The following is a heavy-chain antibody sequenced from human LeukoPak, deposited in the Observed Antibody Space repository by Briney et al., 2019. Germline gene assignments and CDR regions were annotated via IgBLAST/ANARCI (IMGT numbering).Heavy chain of an antibody. J-gene: IGHJ5*02. CDR1: GFTFTTYS. CDR3: AREIFAWNYFSTAQNWFDP. V-gene: IGHV3-48*04. Sequence: PGGSLRLSCAASGFTFTTYSMNWVRQAPGKGLEWVSYISSSGSTIYYADSVKGRFTISRDNAKNSLYLQMNSLRAEDTAVYYCAREIFAWNYFSTAQNWFDPWGQGTLVTVSS. CDR2: ISSSGSTI. D-gene: IGHD1-7*01.